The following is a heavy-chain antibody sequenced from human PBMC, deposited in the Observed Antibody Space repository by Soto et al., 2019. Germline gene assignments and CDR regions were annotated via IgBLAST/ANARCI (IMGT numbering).Heavy chain of an antibody. CDR3: AKDRAIDY. CDR1: GFTFSSYG. D-gene: IGHD5-12*01. CDR2: ISYDGSNK. V-gene: IGHV3-30*18. Sequence: QVQLMESGGGVVQPGRSLRLSCAASGFTFSSYGMHWVRQAPGKGLEWVAVISYDGSNKYYADSVKGRFTISRDNSKNTLYLQMNSLRAEDTAVYYCAKDRAIDYWGQGTLVTVSS. J-gene: IGHJ4*02.